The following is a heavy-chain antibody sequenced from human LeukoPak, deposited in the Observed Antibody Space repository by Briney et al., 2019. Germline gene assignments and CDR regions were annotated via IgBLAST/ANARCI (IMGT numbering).Heavy chain of an antibody. J-gene: IGHJ6*02. Sequence: DPGGSLRLSCVASGFTFSSYGMHWVRQAPGKGLEWVAVIWFDGSNTYYADSVKGRFTISRDSSTNTLYLQINTLRADDTAVYYCAKGKAAVDYTMDVWGQGTTVTVSS. CDR1: GFTFSSYG. V-gene: IGHV3-33*06. CDR2: IWFDGSNT. CDR3: AKGKAAVDYTMDV. D-gene: IGHD6-13*01.